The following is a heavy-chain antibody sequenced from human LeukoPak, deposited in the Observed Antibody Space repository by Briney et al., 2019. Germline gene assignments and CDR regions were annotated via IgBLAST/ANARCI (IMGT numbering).Heavy chain of an antibody. CDR1: GASISDYY. J-gene: IGHJ2*01. CDR3: ARTGRRGYFDF. V-gene: IGHV4-59*01. Sequence: SETLSPTCNVSGASISDYYWSWVRQSPEKGLEWIASLLYSGSAHYNPSLRSRVAISGDTSNNQFSLKLTSVTTADTAVYFCARTGRRGYFDFWGRGTPVTVSS. CDR2: LLYSGSA. D-gene: IGHD1-14*01.